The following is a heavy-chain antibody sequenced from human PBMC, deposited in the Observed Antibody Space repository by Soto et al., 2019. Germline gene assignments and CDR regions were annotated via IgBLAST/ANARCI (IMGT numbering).Heavy chain of an antibody. V-gene: IGHV3-74*01. D-gene: IGHD2-15*01. J-gene: IGHJ6*03. Sequence: EVQLVESGGGLVQPGGSLRLSCAASGFTFSNYWMYWVRQAPGKGLVWVSRINSDGSVSSYADSVKGRLTISRDNVKNTLYLQMTSLRAEDTAVYYCARGDCVGGPCYSLAGSFYYYMDVWGKGTTVTVS. CDR3: ARGDCVGGPCYSLAGSFYYYMDV. CDR1: GFTFSNYW. CDR2: INSDGSVS.